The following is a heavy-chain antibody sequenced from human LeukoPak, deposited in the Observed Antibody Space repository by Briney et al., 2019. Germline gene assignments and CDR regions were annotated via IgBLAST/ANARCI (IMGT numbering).Heavy chain of an antibody. D-gene: IGHD6-13*01. CDR1: GYTFTGYH. Sequence: GGSLRLSCGDSGYTFTGYHMNWVRQAPGKGLEWVSTIDVSATDTYYPDSGKGRFTISRDDSKNMLYLQMNSLRGEDTAVYYCARSVRAAGKSPGFDFWGPGSLVTVSP. J-gene: IGHJ4*02. CDR3: ARSVRAAGKSPGFDF. V-gene: IGHV3-23*05. CDR2: IDVSATDT.